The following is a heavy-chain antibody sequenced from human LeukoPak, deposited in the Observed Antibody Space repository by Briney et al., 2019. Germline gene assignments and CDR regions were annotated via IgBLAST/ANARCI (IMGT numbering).Heavy chain of an antibody. CDR3: ASRNRITIFGVVTQYYMDV. CDR2: INHSGST. D-gene: IGHD3-3*01. J-gene: IGHJ6*03. CDR1: GGSFSGYY. Sequence: SETLSLTCPAYGGSFSGYYWSWIRQPPGKGRDWIGEINHSGSTNYNSSLKSRVAISVDTSKKQFSLKLSSVTAADTAVYYCASRNRITIFGVVTQYYMDVWGKGTTVTVSS. V-gene: IGHV4-34*01.